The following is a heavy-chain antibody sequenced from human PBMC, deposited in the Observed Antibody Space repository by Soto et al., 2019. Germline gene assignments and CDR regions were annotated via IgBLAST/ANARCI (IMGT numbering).Heavy chain of an antibody. D-gene: IGHD6-25*01. V-gene: IGHV4-31*03. Sequence: QVQLQESGPGLVKPSQTLSLTCTVSGGSISSGGYYWSWIRQHPGKGLEWIGYIYYSGSTYYNPSLKSRVTISVDPSNNQFSLKLSSVTAADTAVYYCAREAAGILNWFDPWGQGTLVTVSS. CDR2: IYYSGST. CDR3: AREAAGILNWFDP. J-gene: IGHJ5*02. CDR1: GGSISSGGYY.